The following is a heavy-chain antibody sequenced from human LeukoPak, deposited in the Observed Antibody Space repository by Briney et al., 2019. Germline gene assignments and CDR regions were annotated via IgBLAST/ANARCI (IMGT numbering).Heavy chain of an antibody. CDR3: AREGLIDSSGYYPPDYFDN. CDR1: GGTFSSYA. J-gene: IGHJ4*02. Sequence: ASVKVSCKASGGTFSSYAIRWVRQAPGQGLEWIGRIIPILGIANYAQKFQGRVTITADKSTSTAYMELSSLRSEDTAVYYCAREGLIDSSGYYPPDYFDNWGQGTLVTVSS. CDR2: IIPILGIA. D-gene: IGHD3-22*01. V-gene: IGHV1-69*04.